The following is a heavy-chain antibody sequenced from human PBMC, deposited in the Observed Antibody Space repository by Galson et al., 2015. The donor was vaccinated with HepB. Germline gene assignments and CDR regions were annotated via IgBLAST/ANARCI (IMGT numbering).Heavy chain of an antibody. Sequence: SLRLSCAASGFTFSSYAMSWVRQAPGKGLEWVSAISGSGGSTYYADSVKGRFTISRDNSKNTLYLQMNSLRAEDTAVYYCAKLDPYYYDSSGYLDYWGQGTLVTVSS. J-gene: IGHJ4*02. CDR1: GFTFSSYA. CDR2: ISGSGGST. CDR3: AKLDPYYYDSSGYLDY. V-gene: IGHV3-23*01. D-gene: IGHD3-22*01.